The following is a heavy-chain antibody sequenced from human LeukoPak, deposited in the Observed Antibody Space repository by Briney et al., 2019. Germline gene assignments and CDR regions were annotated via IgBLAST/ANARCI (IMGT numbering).Heavy chain of an antibody. V-gene: IGHV3-33*06. CDR1: GFSFSNYG. J-gene: IGHJ3*02. CDR3: VKERGPFDGFDI. Sequence: TGGSLRHSCAASGFSFSNYGMHWVRQAPAKGLEWVAVIWSNGINRYYADSVKGRFTFSRDNSKNTLSLQMNSLRAEDTAVYYCVKERGPFDGFDIWGQGTMVTVSS. CDR2: IWSNGINR.